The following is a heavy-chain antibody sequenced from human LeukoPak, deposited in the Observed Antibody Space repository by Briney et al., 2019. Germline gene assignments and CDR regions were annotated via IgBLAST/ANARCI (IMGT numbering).Heavy chain of an antibody. CDR3: ARDPYGSGSYLDY. Sequence: GGFLRLSCAASGFTFSSSWMSWVRQAPGKGLEWVANINQDVSEKYYVDSVKGRFTISRDNSKNTLYLQMNSLRAEDTAVYYCARDPYGSGSYLDYWGQGTLVTVSP. CDR1: GFTFSSSW. D-gene: IGHD3-10*01. CDR2: INQDVSEK. V-gene: IGHV3-7*01. J-gene: IGHJ4*02.